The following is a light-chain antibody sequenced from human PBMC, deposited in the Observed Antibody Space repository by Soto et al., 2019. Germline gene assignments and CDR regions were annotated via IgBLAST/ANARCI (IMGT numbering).Light chain of an antibody. CDR2: DAS. V-gene: IGKV3-11*01. Sequence: EIVMTQSPAILSVSPGERVTFSCRASQNVNNFLAWYQQKPGQAPRLLIYDASNRATGIPARFSGSGSGTDFTLTISSLESEDFAIYYCQQRSNWPTFGQGTRLEIK. CDR1: QNVNNF. J-gene: IGKJ5*01. CDR3: QQRSNWPT.